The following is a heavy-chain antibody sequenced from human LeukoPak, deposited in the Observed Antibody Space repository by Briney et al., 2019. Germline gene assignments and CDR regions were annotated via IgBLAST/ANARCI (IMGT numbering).Heavy chain of an antibody. CDR1: GYTFTGYY. J-gene: IGHJ3*02. Sequence: ASVKVSCKASGYTFTGYYMHWVRQAPGQGLEWMGRINPNSGGANYAQKFQGRVTMTRDTSISTAYMELSRLRSDDTAVYYCARDYGILTGDDAFDIWGQGTMVTVSS. D-gene: IGHD3-9*01. CDR2: INPNSGGA. CDR3: ARDYGILTGDDAFDI. V-gene: IGHV1-2*06.